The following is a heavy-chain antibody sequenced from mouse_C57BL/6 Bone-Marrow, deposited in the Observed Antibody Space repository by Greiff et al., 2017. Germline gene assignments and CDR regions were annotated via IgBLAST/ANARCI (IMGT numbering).Heavy chain of an antibody. CDR2: IDPETGGT. CDR1: GYTFTDYE. D-gene: IGHD1-1*01. CDR3: TGGEYYGSSPAWFAY. J-gene: IGHJ3*01. V-gene: IGHV1-15*01. Sequence: VKLQDSGAELVRPGASVTLSCKASGYTFTDYEMHWVKQTPVHGLEWIGAIDPETGGTAYNQKFKGKAILTADKSSSTAYMELRSLTSEDSAVYYCTGGEYYGSSPAWFAYWGKGTLVTVSA.